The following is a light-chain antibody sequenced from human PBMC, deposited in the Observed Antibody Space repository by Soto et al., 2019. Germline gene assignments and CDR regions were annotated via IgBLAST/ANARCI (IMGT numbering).Light chain of an antibody. V-gene: IGLV2-14*01. Sequence: QSVLTQPASLSGSPGQSITISRTGTSSDVGGYNYVSWYQQHPGKAPKLMIYDVSNRPSGVSNRFSGSKSGNTASLTISGLQAEDEADYYCSSYTSSSTLDVLFGGGTKVTVL. CDR2: DVS. CDR3: SSYTSSSTLDVL. CDR1: SSDVGGYNY. J-gene: IGLJ2*01.